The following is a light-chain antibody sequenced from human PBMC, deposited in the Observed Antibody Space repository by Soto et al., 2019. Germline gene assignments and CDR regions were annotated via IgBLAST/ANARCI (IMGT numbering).Light chain of an antibody. CDR1: QSISSY. CDR3: QHRSSWPLT. Sequence: EIVLTQSPATLSLSPGEGSTLSCRASQSISSYLGWYQQKPGQAPRLLIYDASNRATGIPARFSGSGSGTDFTLTISSLEPEDFAVYYCQHRSSWPLTFGGGTKVDIK. V-gene: IGKV3-11*01. CDR2: DAS. J-gene: IGKJ4*01.